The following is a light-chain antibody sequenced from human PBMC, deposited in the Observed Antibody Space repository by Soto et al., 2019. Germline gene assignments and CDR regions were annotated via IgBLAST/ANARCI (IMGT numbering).Light chain of an antibody. Sequence: EIVLTQSPGTLSSSPGERATLSCRASQSVSSNSLAWYQQKPGQAPRLLISGASSRATAIPDRFSGSGSGTDFTLTISRLEPEDFAVYYCHQYGSSSPFTFGQGTKLEIK. CDR1: QSVSSNS. CDR3: HQYGSSSPFT. V-gene: IGKV3-20*01. J-gene: IGKJ2*01. CDR2: GAS.